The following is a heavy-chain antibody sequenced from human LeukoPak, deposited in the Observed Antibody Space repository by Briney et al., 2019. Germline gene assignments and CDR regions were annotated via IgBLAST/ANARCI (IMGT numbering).Heavy chain of an antibody. D-gene: IGHD3-22*01. CDR3: ARQKRYYYDSSGSFDY. J-gene: IGHJ4*02. CDR2: INHSGST. Sequence: SETLSLTCAVYGGSFSGYYWSWIRQPPGKGLEWIGEINHSGSTNYNPSLKSRVTISVDTSKNQFSLKLSSVTAADTAVYYCARQKRYYYDSSGSFDYWAREPWSPSPQ. CDR1: GGSFSGYY. V-gene: IGHV4-34*01.